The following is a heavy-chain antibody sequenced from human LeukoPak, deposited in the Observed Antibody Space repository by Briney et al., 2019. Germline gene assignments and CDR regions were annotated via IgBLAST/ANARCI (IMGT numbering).Heavy chain of an antibody. D-gene: IGHD5-12*01. J-gene: IGHJ4*02. Sequence: GGSLRLSCAASRFAFHNYAMTWIRQAPERGMEWVSSINVDGGHIKYTDSAKGRFTISRDNSKGTLYLQMNSLRAEDTAVYYCAKDRTVWWLRGYGSYFDYWGQGTLVTVSS. CDR3: AKDRTVWWLRGYGSYFDY. V-gene: IGHV3-23*01. CDR2: INVDGGHI. CDR1: RFAFHNYA.